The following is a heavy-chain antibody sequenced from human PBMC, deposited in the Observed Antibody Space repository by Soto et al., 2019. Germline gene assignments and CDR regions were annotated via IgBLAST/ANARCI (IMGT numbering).Heavy chain of an antibody. J-gene: IGHJ6*02. CDR1: GGSISSYY. D-gene: IGHD1-1*01. Sequence: QVQLQESGPGLVKPSETLSLTCTVSGGSISSYYWSWIRQPPGKGLEWIGYIYYSGSTNYNPSLKSRVTISVDTSKNQFSLKLSSVTAADTAVYYCARDLNWNDFREYYYYGMDVWGQGTTVTVSS. CDR2: IYYSGST. V-gene: IGHV4-59*01. CDR3: ARDLNWNDFREYYYYGMDV.